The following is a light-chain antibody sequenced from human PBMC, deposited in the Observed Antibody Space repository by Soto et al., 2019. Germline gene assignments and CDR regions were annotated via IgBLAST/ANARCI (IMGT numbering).Light chain of an antibody. Sequence: DIQMTQSPSSLSASVGDRVTITCQASQDINKNLIWYQQKPGKAPKLLIYDASDLETGVPSRFRGSGSGTGFTFTISSLQPEDFATYYCQQYESLPLPFGQGTRLEIK. CDR1: QDINKN. CDR2: DAS. V-gene: IGKV1-33*01. J-gene: IGKJ5*01. CDR3: QQYESLPLP.